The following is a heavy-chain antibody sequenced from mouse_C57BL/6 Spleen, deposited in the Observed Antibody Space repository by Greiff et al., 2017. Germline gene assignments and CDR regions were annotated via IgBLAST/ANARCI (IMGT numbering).Heavy chain of an antibody. V-gene: IGHV1-53*01. J-gene: IGHJ1*03. CDR2: INPSNGGT. Sequence: VKLQQPGTELVKPGASVKLSCKASGYTFTSYWMHWVKQRPGQGLEWIGNINPSNGGTNYNEKFKSKATLTVDKSSSTAYMQPSRLTSEDSAVYYCARLGYGRGYFDVWGTGTTVTVSS. CDR1: GYTFTSYW. CDR3: ARLGYGRGYFDV. D-gene: IGHD1-1*01.